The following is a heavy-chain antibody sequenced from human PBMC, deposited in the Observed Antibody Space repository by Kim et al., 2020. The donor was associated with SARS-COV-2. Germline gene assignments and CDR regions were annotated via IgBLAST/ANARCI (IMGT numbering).Heavy chain of an antibody. J-gene: IGHJ4*02. V-gene: IGHV3-74*01. CDR3: ARRQFTSGWYYFDY. Sequence: AASRKDRFTIARNNAKNTLYLQMNSRRAEDTAVYYCARRQFTSGWYYFDYWGQGTLVTVSS. D-gene: IGHD6-19*01.